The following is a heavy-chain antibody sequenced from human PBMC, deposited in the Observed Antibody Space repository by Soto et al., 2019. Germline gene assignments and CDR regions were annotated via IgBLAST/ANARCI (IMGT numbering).Heavy chain of an antibody. CDR1: GYTFTVYY. CDR2: INPNRGGT. J-gene: IGHJ4*02. Sequence: ASVKVSCRASGYTFTVYYMHWVREAPGQGLEWMGWINPNRGGTNYAQKFQGRVTMNRDTSISTAYMELSRLRSDDTAVYYCARDPSSTSIAAAGNFDYWGQGTLVTVS. V-gene: IGHV1-2*02. CDR3: ARDPSSTSIAAAGNFDY. D-gene: IGHD6-13*01.